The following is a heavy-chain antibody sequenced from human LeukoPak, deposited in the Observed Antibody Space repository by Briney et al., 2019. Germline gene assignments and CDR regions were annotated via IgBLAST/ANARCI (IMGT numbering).Heavy chain of an antibody. CDR3: ARSSRGYSYVTNDY. V-gene: IGHV3-23*01. CDR2: ISGSGGST. J-gene: IGHJ4*02. CDR1: GFTFSSYA. D-gene: IGHD5-18*01. Sequence: PGASLRLSCAASGFTFSSYAMTWVRQAPGKGLEWVSAISGSGGSTYYADSVKGRFTISRDNSKNTLYLQMNSLRAEDTAVYYCARSSRGYSYVTNDYWGQGTLVSVSS.